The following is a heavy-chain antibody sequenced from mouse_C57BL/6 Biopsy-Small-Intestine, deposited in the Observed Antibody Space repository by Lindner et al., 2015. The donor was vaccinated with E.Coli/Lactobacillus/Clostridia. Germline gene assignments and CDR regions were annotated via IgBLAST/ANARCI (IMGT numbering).Heavy chain of an antibody. V-gene: IGHV5-17*01. J-gene: IGHJ4*01. CDR3: ARGSSGGMDY. Sequence: VQLQESGGGLVKPGGSLKVSCAASGITFSDYGMHWVRQAPEKGLEWVAYIDSGSSTINYADTVKGRFTISRDNAKNTLLLQMTSLRSEDTAMYYCARGSSGGMDYWGQGTSVTVSS. CDR1: GITFSDYG. CDR2: IDSGSSTI. D-gene: IGHD1-1*01.